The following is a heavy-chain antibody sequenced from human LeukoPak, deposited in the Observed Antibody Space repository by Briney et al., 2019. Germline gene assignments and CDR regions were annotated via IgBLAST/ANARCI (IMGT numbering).Heavy chain of an antibody. J-gene: IGHJ5*02. D-gene: IGHD2-2*01. CDR1: GGSISSTSYY. CDR3: ARAVDGYCYSTNCLYNWFDP. Sequence: SETLSLTCTVSGGSISSTSYYWSWIRQPAGKRLEWIGRIYTSGSANYNPSLKSRVTMSVDTSKNQFSLKLYSVTAADTAVYYCARAVDGYCYSTNCLYNWFDPWGQGTLVTVSS. V-gene: IGHV4-61*02. CDR2: IYTSGSA.